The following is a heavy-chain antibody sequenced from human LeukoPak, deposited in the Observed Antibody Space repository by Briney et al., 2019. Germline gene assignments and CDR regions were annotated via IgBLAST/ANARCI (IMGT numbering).Heavy chain of an antibody. Sequence: GGSLRLSCAASGFTFSNAWMDWVRQAPGKGLEWVGRIKSKTDGGATDYAAPVKGRFTISRDDSKNTLYLQMNSLKTEDTAVYYCSTTYYYDSSEGYWGQGTLVTVSS. V-gene: IGHV3-15*07. D-gene: IGHD3-22*01. CDR2: IKSKTDGGAT. CDR1: GFTFSNAW. CDR3: STTYYYDSSEGY. J-gene: IGHJ4*02.